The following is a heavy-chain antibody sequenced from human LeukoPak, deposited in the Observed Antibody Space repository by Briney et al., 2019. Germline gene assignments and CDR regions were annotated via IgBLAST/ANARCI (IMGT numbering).Heavy chain of an antibody. V-gene: IGHV3-30*02. CDR1: GFTFSSYG. CDR3: ARHEVPYYYDSSGCLSC. D-gene: IGHD3-22*01. Sequence: GGSLRLSCAASGFTFSSYGMHWVRQAPGKGLEWVAFIRYDGSNKYYADSVKGRFTISRDNSKNTLYLQMNSLRAEDTAVYYCARHEVPYYYDSSGCLSCWGQGTLVTVSS. J-gene: IGHJ4*02. CDR2: IRYDGSNK.